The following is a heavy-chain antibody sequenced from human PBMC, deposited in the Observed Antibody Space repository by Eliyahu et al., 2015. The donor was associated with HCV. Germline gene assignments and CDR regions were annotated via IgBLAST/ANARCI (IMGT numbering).Heavy chain of an antibody. CDR1: GFTFSNAW. V-gene: IGHV3-15*01. CDR2: IKSKTDGGTT. D-gene: IGHD3-10*01. J-gene: IGHJ4*02. CDR3: TTDPTQSGITMVRGVIITYTKNFDY. Sequence: EVQLVESGGGLVKPGGSLRLSCAASGFTFSNAWMSWVRQAPGKGLEWVGRIKSKTDGGTTDYAAPVKGRFTISRDDSKNTLYLQMNSLKTEDTAVYYCTTDPTQSGITMVRGVIITYTKNFDYWGQGTLVTVSS.